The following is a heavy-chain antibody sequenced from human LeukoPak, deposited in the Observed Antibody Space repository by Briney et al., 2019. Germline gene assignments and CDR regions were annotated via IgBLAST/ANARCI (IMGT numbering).Heavy chain of an antibody. CDR3: AKDYYDSSGYFRVPHVFDY. D-gene: IGHD3-22*01. CDR1: GFTFSSYW. V-gene: IGHV3-7*01. J-gene: IGHJ4*02. CDR2: IKQDGSEK. Sequence: PGGSLRLSCAASGFTFSSYWMSWVRQAPGKGLEWVANIKQDGSEKYYVDSVKGRFTISRDNAKNSLYLQMNSLRAEDTAVYYCAKDYYDSSGYFRVPHVFDYWGQGTLVTVSS.